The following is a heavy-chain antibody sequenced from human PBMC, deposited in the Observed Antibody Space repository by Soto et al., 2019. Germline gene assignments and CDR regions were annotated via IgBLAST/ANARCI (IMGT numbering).Heavy chain of an antibody. CDR1: GGSISSGDYY. J-gene: IGHJ4*02. Sequence: SETLSLTCTVSGGSISSGDYYWSWIRQPPGKGLEWIGYIYYSGSTYYNPSLKSRVTISVDTSKNQFSLKLISVTAADTAVYYCARADYYDSSGYPNWGQGTLVTVSS. V-gene: IGHV4-30-4*01. CDR2: IYYSGST. D-gene: IGHD3-22*01. CDR3: ARADYYDSSGYPN.